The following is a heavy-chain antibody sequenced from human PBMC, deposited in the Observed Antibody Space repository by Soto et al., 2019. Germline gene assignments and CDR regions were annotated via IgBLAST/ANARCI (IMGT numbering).Heavy chain of an antibody. CDR2: ISAYNGNT. V-gene: IGHV1-18*04. CDR3: ARDHGKYCSSTSCPDAFDI. J-gene: IGHJ3*02. CDR1: GYTFTSYG. Sequence: ASVKVSCKACGYTFTSYGISWVRQAPGQGLEWMGWISAYNGNTNYAQKLQGRVTMTTDTSTSTAYMELRSLRSDDTAVYYCARDHGKYCSSTSCPDAFDIWGQGTMVTVSS. D-gene: IGHD2-2*01.